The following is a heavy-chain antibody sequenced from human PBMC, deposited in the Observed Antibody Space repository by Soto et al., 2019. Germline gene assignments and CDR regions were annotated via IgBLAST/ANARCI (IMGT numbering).Heavy chain of an antibody. CDR1: GGTFTSYA. D-gene: IGHD2-21*01. Sequence: SVKVSCKASGGTFTSYAISWVRQAPGQGLEWMGGIIPIFGTANYAQKFQGRVTITADESTSTAYMELSSLRSEDTAVYYCARGVIAILMAYGMDVWGQGTTVTVSS. V-gene: IGHV1-69*13. J-gene: IGHJ6*02. CDR2: IIPIFGTA. CDR3: ARGVIAILMAYGMDV.